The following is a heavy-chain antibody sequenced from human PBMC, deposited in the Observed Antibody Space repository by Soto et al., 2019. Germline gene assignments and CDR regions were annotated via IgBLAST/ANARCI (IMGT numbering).Heavy chain of an antibody. Sequence: EVQLMESGGGLVQPGRSLRLSCAASGFTFDDYAMHWVRQAPGKGLEWVSGISWNSGSIGYADSVKGRFTISRDNAKNSLYLQMNSLRAEDTALYYCAKDIKGRAAAGTKYYYYYMDVWGKGTTVTVSS. D-gene: IGHD6-13*01. J-gene: IGHJ6*03. CDR1: GFTFDDYA. V-gene: IGHV3-9*01. CDR2: ISWNSGSI. CDR3: AKDIKGRAAAGTKYYYYYMDV.